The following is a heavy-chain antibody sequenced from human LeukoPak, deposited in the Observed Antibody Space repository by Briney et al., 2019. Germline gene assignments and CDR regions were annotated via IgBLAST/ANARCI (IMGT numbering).Heavy chain of an antibody. CDR3: ARDYYDSRGDAFDI. J-gene: IGHJ3*02. D-gene: IGHD3-22*01. CDR1: GGSISSYD. Sequence: SETLSLTCTVSGGSISSYDWSWIRQPPGKGLEWIAYIYYSGSTNYNPSLKSRVTISVDTSKSQFSLKLSSVTAADTALYYCARDYYDSRGDAFDIWGQGTTVTVSS. CDR2: IYYSGST. V-gene: IGHV4-59*01.